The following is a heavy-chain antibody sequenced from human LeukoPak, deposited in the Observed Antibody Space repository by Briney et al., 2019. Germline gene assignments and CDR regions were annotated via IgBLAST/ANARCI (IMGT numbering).Heavy chain of an antibody. V-gene: IGHV3-21*01. CDR2: ISSSSSYI. Sequence: GGSLRLSCAASGFTFSSYSMNWVRQAPGKGLEWVSSISSSSSYIYYADSVKGRFTISRDNAKNSPYLQMNSLRAEDTAVYYCARVYRQYYYDSSGYYHHWYFDLWGRGTLVTVSS. CDR3: ARVYRQYYYDSSGYYHHWYFDL. J-gene: IGHJ2*01. D-gene: IGHD3-22*01. CDR1: GFTFSSYS.